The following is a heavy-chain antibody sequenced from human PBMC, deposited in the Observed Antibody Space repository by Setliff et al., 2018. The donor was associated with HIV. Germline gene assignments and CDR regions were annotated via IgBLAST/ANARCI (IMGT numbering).Heavy chain of an antibody. D-gene: IGHD3-16*01. Sequence: ASETMSLTCTVSGGSIDSCSYYWGWIRQTPGKELEWIGSIYHSGSTNYNPSLKRRVAISVDRSKRHFFLKLSSVTAADTAVYYCARQWGGRIRDVWGNGTTVTVSS. CDR2: IYHSGST. CDR1: GGSIDSCSYY. V-gene: IGHV4-39*01. CDR3: ARQWGGRIRDV. J-gene: IGHJ6*04.